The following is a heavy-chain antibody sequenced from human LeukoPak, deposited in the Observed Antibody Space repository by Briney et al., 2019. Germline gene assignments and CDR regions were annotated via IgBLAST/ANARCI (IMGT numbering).Heavy chain of an antibody. CDR3: ARVNDFWSGYSLG. CDR2: INSDGTNT. J-gene: IGHJ4*02. D-gene: IGHD3-3*01. CDR1: GFTFSNYS. Sequence: GGSLRLSCAASGFTFSNYSMHWVRHAPGKGVVWVSRINSDGTNTNYADSVKGRFTISRDNAKDTLYLQMNSLRAEDTAVYYCARVNDFWSGYSLGWGQGTLVTVSS. V-gene: IGHV3-74*01.